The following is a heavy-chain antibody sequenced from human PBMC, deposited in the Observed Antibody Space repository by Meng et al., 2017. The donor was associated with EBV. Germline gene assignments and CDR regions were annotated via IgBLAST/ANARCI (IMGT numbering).Heavy chain of an antibody. Sequence: QVQLLQVGAGVKKPGSSVKVSCKASGGTFSSYDISWVRQAPGQGLEWMGGISPIFGTANYAQKYQGRVTITADESTSTAYMELSSLRSEDTAVYYCARGYRGSSWYLGYWGQGTLVTVSS. J-gene: IGHJ4*02. CDR2: ISPIFGTA. CDR3: ARGYRGSSWYLGY. CDR1: GGTFSSYD. V-gene: IGHV1-69*01. D-gene: IGHD6-13*01.